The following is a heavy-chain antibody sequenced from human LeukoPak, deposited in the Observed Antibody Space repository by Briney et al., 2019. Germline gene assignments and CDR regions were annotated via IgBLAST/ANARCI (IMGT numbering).Heavy chain of an antibody. CDR1: GFTFSDYY. Sequence: GGSLRLSCAASGFTFSDYYMSWIRQAPGKGLEWVSYISSNGSTIYYADSVKGRFTISRDNAKNSLYLQMNSLRAEDTAVYYCARDRGGMVRGVINAAFDIWGQGTMVTVSS. J-gene: IGHJ3*02. CDR2: ISSNGSTI. CDR3: ARDRGGMVRGVINAAFDI. V-gene: IGHV3-11*01. D-gene: IGHD3-10*01.